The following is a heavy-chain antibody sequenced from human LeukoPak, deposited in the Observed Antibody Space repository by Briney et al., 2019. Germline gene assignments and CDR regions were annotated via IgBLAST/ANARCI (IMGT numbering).Heavy chain of an antibody. D-gene: IGHD5-12*01. Sequence: ASVKVSCKASGYTFTSFHMHWVRQAPGQGLEWMGVINPSGGTTSYAQKFQGRVTMTRDTSTSTAYMELRSLRSDDTAVYYCARVGIVATEAFDIWGQGTMVTVSS. CDR1: GYTFTSFH. CDR3: ARVGIVATEAFDI. V-gene: IGHV1-46*01. J-gene: IGHJ3*02. CDR2: INPSGGTT.